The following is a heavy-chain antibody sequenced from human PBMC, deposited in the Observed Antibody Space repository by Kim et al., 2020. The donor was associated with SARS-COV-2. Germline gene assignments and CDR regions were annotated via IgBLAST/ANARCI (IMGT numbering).Heavy chain of an antibody. D-gene: IGHD3-10*01. CDR2: ISGSGGST. Sequence: GGSLRLSCAASGFTFSSYAMSWVRQAPGKGLEWVSAISGSGGSTYYADSVKGRFTISRDNSKNTLYLQMNSLRAEDTAVYYCAKDQSGGWFGELLLAFDYWGQGTLVTVSS. CDR3: AKDQSGGWFGELLLAFDY. J-gene: IGHJ4*02. V-gene: IGHV3-23*01. CDR1: GFTFSSYA.